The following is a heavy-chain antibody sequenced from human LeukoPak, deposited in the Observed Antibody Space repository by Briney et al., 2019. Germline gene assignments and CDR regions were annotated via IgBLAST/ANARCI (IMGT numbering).Heavy chain of an antibody. CDR3: ARGGPYYYDSSGYPYY. CDR1: GGSFSGYY. Sequence: SETLSLTCAVYGGSFSGYYWSWIRQPPGKGLEWTGEINHSGSTNYNPSLKSRVTISVDTSKNQFSLKLSSVTAADTAVYYCARGGPYYYDSSGYPYYWGQGTLVTVSS. V-gene: IGHV4-34*01. CDR2: INHSGST. J-gene: IGHJ4*02. D-gene: IGHD3-22*01.